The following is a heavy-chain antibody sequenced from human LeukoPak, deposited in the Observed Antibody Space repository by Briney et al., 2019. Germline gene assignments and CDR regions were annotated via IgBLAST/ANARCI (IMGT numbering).Heavy chain of an antibody. J-gene: IGHJ4*02. CDR1: GFTFSTYG. D-gene: IGHD3-10*01. CDR3: AKGGGYGSGTYSED. CDR2: ISYDGDNK. V-gene: IGHV3-30*18. Sequence: GGSLRLSCAASGFTFSTYGMHWVRQAPGKGLEWVAVISYDGDNKYFADSVKGRFTISRDNSKNMLYLQMNSLRAEDTAVYYCAKGGGYGSGTYSEDWGQGILVTVSS.